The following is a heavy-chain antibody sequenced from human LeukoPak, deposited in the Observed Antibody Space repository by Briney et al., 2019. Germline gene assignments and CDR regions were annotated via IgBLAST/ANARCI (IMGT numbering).Heavy chain of an antibody. V-gene: IGHV4-39*01. CDR2: IYYSGST. CDR1: RGSIGSSSYY. J-gene: IGHJ4*02. D-gene: IGHD3-22*01. CDR3: ARFNLNYYDSSGYSTFDY. Sequence: SETLSLTCTVSRGSIGSSSYYWGWIRQPPGKGLEWIGSIYYSGSTYYTPSLNSRVTISVDTSKNPFSLKLSSVTAADTAVYYCARFNLNYYDSSGYSTFDYWGQGTLVTVSS.